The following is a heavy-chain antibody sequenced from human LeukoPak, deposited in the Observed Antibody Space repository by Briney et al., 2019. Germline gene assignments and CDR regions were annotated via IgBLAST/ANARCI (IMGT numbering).Heavy chain of an antibody. CDR1: GGSISSSSYY. CDR2: IYYSGST. CDR3: ARVGPHSAVVPAAKYYYYYYMDV. Sequence: SETLSLTCTVSGGSISSSSYYWGWIRQPPGKGLEWIGSIYYSGSTYYNPSLKSRVTISVDTSKNQFSLKLSSVTAADTAVYYCARVGPHSAVVPAAKYYYYYYMDVWGKGTTVTVSS. D-gene: IGHD2-2*01. J-gene: IGHJ6*03. V-gene: IGHV4-39*07.